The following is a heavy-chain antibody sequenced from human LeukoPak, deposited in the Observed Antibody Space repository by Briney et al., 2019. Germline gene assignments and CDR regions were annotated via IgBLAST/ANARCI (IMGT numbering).Heavy chain of an antibody. CDR3: ARGKGYCSDTSCRIFDY. Sequence: ASVKVSCKASGYTFTSYDINWVRQATGQGLEWMGWMNPNSGNTGYAQKFQGRVTMTRNTSISTAYMELSSLRSEDTAVYYCARGKGYCSDTSCRIFDYWGQGTLVTVSS. D-gene: IGHD2-2*01. CDR1: GYTFTSYD. V-gene: IGHV1-8*01. CDR2: MNPNSGNT. J-gene: IGHJ4*02.